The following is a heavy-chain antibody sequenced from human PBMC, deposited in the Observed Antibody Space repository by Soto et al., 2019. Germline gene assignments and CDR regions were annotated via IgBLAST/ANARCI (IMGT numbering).Heavy chain of an antibody. J-gene: IGHJ3*01. Sequence: GGSLRLSCADSGFSFSSYWMHWVRQGPGKGLVWVSRINTDGSSTNYADSVKGRFTIYRDNAKNTVYLQMNSLRAEDTAVYYRARSPGGYYIDWGQLTMVTVSS. CDR2: INTDGSST. D-gene: IGHD3-9*01. V-gene: IGHV3-74*01. CDR1: GFSFSSYW. CDR3: ARSPGGYYID.